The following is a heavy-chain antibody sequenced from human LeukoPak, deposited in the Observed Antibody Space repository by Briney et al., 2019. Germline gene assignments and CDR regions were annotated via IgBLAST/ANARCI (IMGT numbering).Heavy chain of an antibody. CDR1: GYTFTSYG. CDR2: ISAYNGNT. D-gene: IGHD1-26*01. J-gene: IGHJ4*02. V-gene: IGHV1-18*04. CDR3: ARGTKWGCRMTSPVLAFDY. Sequence: GASVKVSCKASGYTFTSYGISWVRQAPGQGLEWMGWISAYNGNTNYAQKLQGRVTMTTDTSTSTAYMELRSPRSDDTAVYYCARGTKWGCRMTSPVLAFDYWGQGTLVTVSS.